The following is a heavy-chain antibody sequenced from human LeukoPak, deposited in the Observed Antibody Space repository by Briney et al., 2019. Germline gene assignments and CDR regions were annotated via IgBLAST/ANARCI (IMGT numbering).Heavy chain of an antibody. D-gene: IGHD2-15*01. CDR1: GFTFSSYA. J-gene: IGHJ4*02. Sequence: GRSLRLSCAACGFTFSSYALMWVRQAPGKGLEGVYTISGSGGNTYYADSVKGRFTISRDNSKNTLHLQMNSLSAEDTAVYYCAKSVLYLGYCSGGSCYSDYWGQGTLVTVSS. CDR2: ISGSGGNT. V-gene: IGHV3-23*01. CDR3: AKSVLYLGYCSGGSCYSDY.